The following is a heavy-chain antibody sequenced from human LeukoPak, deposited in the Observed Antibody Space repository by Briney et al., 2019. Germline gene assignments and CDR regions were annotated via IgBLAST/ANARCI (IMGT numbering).Heavy chain of an antibody. D-gene: IGHD3-10*01. Sequence: PSGGSLRLSCAASGFTFSSYGMHWVRQAPGKGLEWVALIRYDGSNKYYADSVKGRFTISRDNAKNSLYLQMNSLRAEDTALYYCAKDMDGSGIGAFDIWGQGTMVTVSS. CDR1: GFTFSSYG. CDR2: IRYDGSNK. CDR3: AKDMDGSGIGAFDI. J-gene: IGHJ3*02. V-gene: IGHV3-30*02.